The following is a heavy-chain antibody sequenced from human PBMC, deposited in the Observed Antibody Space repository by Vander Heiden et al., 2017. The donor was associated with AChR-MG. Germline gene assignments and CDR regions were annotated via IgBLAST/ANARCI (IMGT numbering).Heavy chain of an antibody. J-gene: IGHJ4*02. CDR2: ISGSGGST. V-gene: IGHV3-23*01. CDR1: GCTFSSYA. D-gene: IGHD3-22*01. CDR3: ANTYYYDSSGYYY. Sequence: EVQLLESGGGLVQPGGSLRLSCAASGCTFSSYAMSWVRQAPGKGLEWVSAISGSGGSTYYADSVKGRFTISRDNSKNTLYLQMNSLRAEDTAVYYCANTYYYDSSGYYYWGQGTLVTVSS.